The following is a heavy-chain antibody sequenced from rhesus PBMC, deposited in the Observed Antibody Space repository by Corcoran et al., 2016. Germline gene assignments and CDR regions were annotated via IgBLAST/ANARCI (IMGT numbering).Heavy chain of an antibody. J-gene: IGHJ3*01. Sequence: QVQLQESGPGLVKPSETLSLTCAVSGGSISSSNWWSWIRQPPGKGLEWIGYISGSSGSTYYNPSLKSRVTISTDTSKNQFSLKLSSVTAADTAVYYCARAGNIVVVLTAPVDAFDFWGQGLRVTVSS. CDR2: ISGSSGST. D-gene: IGHD2-15*01. V-gene: IGHV4-65*01. CDR3: ARAGNIVVVLTAPVDAFDF. CDR1: GGSISSSNW.